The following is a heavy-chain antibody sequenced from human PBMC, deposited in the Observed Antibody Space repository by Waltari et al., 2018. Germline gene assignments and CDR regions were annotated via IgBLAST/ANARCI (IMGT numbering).Heavy chain of an antibody. J-gene: IGHJ4*02. V-gene: IGHV4-59*01. D-gene: IGHD6-19*01. Sequence: QVQLQESGPGLVKPSETLSLTCTVSGGSISSYYWSWIRQPPGKGLEWIGYIYYSGGTNYNPPLKSRVTISVDTSKNQFSLKLSSVTAADTAVYYCARDGTGHSSGWYFDYWGQGTLVTVSS. CDR2: IYYSGGT. CDR3: ARDGTGHSSGWYFDY. CDR1: GGSISSYY.